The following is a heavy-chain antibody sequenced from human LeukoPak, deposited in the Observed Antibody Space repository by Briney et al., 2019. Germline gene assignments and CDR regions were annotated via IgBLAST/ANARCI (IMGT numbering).Heavy chain of an antibody. CDR3: ARDSGDGYNFYFDY. CDR2: INPNSGGT. Sequence: GASVKVSCKASGYTFTGYYMHWVRQAPGQGLEWVGWINPNSGGTNYAQKFQGRVTMTRDTSISTAYMELSKLRSDDTAVYYCARDSGDGYNFYFDYWGQGTLVTVSS. D-gene: IGHD5-24*01. J-gene: IGHJ4*02. CDR1: GYTFTGYY. V-gene: IGHV1-2*02.